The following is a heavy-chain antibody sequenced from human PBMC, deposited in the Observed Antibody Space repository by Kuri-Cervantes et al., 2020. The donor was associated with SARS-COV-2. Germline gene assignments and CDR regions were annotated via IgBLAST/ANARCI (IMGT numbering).Heavy chain of an antibody. CDR3: ARDPEYSSGWYERGYYFDY. V-gene: IGHV3-30-3*01. CDR2: ISYDGSNK. Sequence: GESLKISCAASGFTFSSYAMHWVRQAPGKGLEWVAVISYDGSNKYYADSVKGRFTISRDNSKNTLYLQTNSLRAEDTAVYYCARDPEYSSGWYERGYYFDYWGQGTLVTVSS. CDR1: GFTFSSYA. D-gene: IGHD6-19*01. J-gene: IGHJ4*02.